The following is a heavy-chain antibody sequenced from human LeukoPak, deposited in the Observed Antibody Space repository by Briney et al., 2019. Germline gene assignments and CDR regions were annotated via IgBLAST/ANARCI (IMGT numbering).Heavy chain of an antibody. D-gene: IGHD3-22*01. Sequence: GGSLRLSCAASGFTFTNYWMHWVRQAPGKGLVWVSSISSSSSYIYYADSVKGRFTISRDNAKNSLYLQMNSLRAEDTAVYYCASERYDSSGYYFDYWGQGTLVTVSS. V-gene: IGHV3-21*01. J-gene: IGHJ4*02. CDR3: ASERYDSSGYYFDY. CDR2: ISSSSSYI. CDR1: GFTFTNYW.